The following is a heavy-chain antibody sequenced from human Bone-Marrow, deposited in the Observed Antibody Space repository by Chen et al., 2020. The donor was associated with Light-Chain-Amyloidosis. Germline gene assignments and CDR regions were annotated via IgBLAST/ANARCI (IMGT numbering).Heavy chain of an antibody. V-gene: IGHV1-69*04. CDR3: ARELYYDSSGYYFRWFDP. J-gene: IGHJ5*02. D-gene: IGHD3-22*01. CDR2: IIPILGIA. CDR1: GGTFSSYA. Sequence: QVQLVQSGAEVKKPGSSVQLPCKVSGGTFSSYAISRVRQAPGQGLEWMGRIIPILGIANYAQKFQGRVTITADKSTSTAYMGLSSLRSEDTAVYYCARELYYDSSGYYFRWFDPWGQGTLVTVSS.